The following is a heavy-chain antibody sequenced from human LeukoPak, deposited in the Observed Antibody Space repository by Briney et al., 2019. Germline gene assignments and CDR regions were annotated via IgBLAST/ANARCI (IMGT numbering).Heavy chain of an antibody. J-gene: IGHJ5*02. CDR3: ARHRGWFDP. D-gene: IGHD3-16*01. V-gene: IGHV4-34*01. CDR1: GGSFSGYY. Sequence: SETLSLTCAVYGGSFSGYYWSWIRQPPRKGLEWSGEINHSVSTNYNPSLTRRVTISVDTSKNQFSLKLSSVPAADTAVYYCARHRGWFDPWGQGTLVTVSS. CDR2: INHSVST.